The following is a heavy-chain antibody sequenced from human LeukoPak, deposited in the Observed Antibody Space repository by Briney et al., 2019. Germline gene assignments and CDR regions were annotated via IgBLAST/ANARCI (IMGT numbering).Heavy chain of an antibody. V-gene: IGHV3-74*01. CDR3: ARDPRGYCTNGVCYTWAPYGMDD. Sequence: GGSLRLSCAASGFTFSSYWMHWVRQAPGKGLVWVSRINSDGSSTSYADSVKGRFTISRDNAKNTLYLQMNSLRAEDTAVYYCARDPRGYCTNGVCYTWAPYGMDDWGQGTTVTVSS. CDR2: INSDGSST. D-gene: IGHD2-8*01. J-gene: IGHJ6*02. CDR1: GFTFSSYW.